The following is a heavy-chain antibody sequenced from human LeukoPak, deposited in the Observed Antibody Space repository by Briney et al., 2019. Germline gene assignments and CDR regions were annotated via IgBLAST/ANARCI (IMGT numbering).Heavy chain of an antibody. J-gene: IGHJ5*02. V-gene: IGHV4-39*01. CDR1: GGSISSSSYY. CDR3: ARHPKGYFSRFDP. Sequence: SETLSLTCTVSGGSISSSSYYWGWIRQPPGKGLEWIGNIYYSGNTDYNPSLKSRVTISVDTSKNQFSLKLNSVTAADTAVYYCARHPKGYFSRFDPWGQGTLVTVSS. CDR2: IYYSGNT. D-gene: IGHD2-15*01.